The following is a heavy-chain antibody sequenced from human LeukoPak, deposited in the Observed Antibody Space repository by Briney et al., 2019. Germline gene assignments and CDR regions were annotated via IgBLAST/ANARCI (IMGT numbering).Heavy chain of an antibody. J-gene: IGHJ5*02. D-gene: IGHD4-17*01. CDR3: ARGRAPHDYGDESDWFDP. CDR2: IYYSGST. Sequence: SETLSLTCTVSGGSISSYYWSWIRQPPGKGLEWIGYIYYSGSTNYNPSLKSRVTISVDTSKNQFSLKLSSVTAADTAVYYCARGRAPHDYGDESDWFDPWGQGTLVTVSS. V-gene: IGHV4-59*01. CDR1: GGSISSYY.